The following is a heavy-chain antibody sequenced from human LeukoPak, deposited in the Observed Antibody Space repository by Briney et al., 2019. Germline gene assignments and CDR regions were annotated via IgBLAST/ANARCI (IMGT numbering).Heavy chain of an antibody. D-gene: IGHD2-21*02. J-gene: IGHJ4*02. V-gene: IGHV4-39*01. Sequence: SETLSLTCTVSGGSISSSSYYWGWIRQPPGKGLEWIGSIYYSGSTYYNPSLKSRVTISVDTSKNQFSLNLSSVTAADTAVYYCANLFNCGSDCYSFWGQGTLVTVSS. CDR2: IYYSGST. CDR3: ANLFNCGSDCYSF. CDR1: GGSISSSSYY.